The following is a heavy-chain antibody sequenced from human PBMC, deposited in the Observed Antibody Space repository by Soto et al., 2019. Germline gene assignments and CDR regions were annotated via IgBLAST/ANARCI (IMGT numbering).Heavy chain of an antibody. CDR2: IYWDDDK. V-gene: IGHV2-5*02. Sequence: GPTLVKPTQTLTLTCTFSGFSLSTSGVGVGWIRQPPGKALEWLALIYWDDDKRYSPSPKSRLTITKDTSKNQVVLTMTNMDPVETAPYYCAHRHRLRFLDVWGQGTTVTVSS. CDR3: AHRHRLRFLDV. D-gene: IGHD3-3*01. CDR1: GFSLSTSGVG. J-gene: IGHJ6*02.